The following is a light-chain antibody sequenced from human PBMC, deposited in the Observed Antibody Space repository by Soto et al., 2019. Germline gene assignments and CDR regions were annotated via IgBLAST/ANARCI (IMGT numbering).Light chain of an antibody. CDR3: SSYTSSSTVV. CDR2: EVT. J-gene: IGLJ3*02. CDR1: SSDVGGYNY. V-gene: IGLV2-14*01. Sequence: QSALTQPASVSGYPGQSITIACTGNSSDVGGYNYVSCYQQHPGKAPKLMIYEVTDRPSGVSNRFSGSKSGNTASLTISGLQAEDEADYYCSSYTSSSTVVFGGGTKLTVL.